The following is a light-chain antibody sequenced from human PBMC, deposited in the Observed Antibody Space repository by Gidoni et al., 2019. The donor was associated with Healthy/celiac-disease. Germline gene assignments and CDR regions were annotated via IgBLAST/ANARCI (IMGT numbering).Light chain of an antibody. J-gene: IGKJ2*01. CDR1: QSISSY. CDR2: AAS. CDR3: QQSYSTPRT. Sequence: DIQMTQSPSSLSASVGDRVTITCRASQSISSYLNRYQQKPGKAPKLLIYAASSLQSGVPSRFSGSGSGTDVTLTISSLQPADFAAYYCQQSYSTPRTFGQGTKLEIK. V-gene: IGKV1-39*01.